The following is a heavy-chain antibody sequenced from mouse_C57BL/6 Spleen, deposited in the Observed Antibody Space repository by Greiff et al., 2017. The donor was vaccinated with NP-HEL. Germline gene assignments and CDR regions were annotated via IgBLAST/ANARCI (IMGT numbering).Heavy chain of an antibody. V-gene: IGHV1-82*01. CDR2: IYPGDGDT. CDR1: GYAFSSSW. Sequence: VQLQQSGPELVKPGASVKISCKASGYAFSSSWMNWVKQRPGKGLEWIGRIYPGDGDTNYNGKFKGKATLTADTSSSTAYMQLSSLTSEDSAVCFCARGGNYNAMDYWGQGTSVTVSS. CDR3: ARGGNYNAMDY. D-gene: IGHD1-1*02. J-gene: IGHJ4*01.